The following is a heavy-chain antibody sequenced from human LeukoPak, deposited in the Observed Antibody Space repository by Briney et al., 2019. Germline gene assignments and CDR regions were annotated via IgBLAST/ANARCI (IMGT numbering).Heavy chain of an antibody. Sequence: PGGSLRLSCAASGFTFSDYYMSWIRQAPGKGLEWVSYISSSGSTIYYADSVKGRFTISRDNAKNSLYLQMNSLRAEDTAVYYCARAFTYGFIYYMDVWGKGTTVTISS. CDR1: GFTFSDYY. J-gene: IGHJ6*03. CDR2: ISSSGSTI. V-gene: IGHV3-11*01. D-gene: IGHD4-17*01. CDR3: ARAFTYGFIYYMDV.